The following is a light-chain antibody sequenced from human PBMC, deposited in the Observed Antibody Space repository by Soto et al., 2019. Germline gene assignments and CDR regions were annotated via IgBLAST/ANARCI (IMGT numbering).Light chain of an antibody. CDR2: GAS. Sequence: EIAWTQSPGTLSLSPGERATPSCTAIQSVSSSYLAWYQQKPGQAPRLLIYGASSRATGIRDRFSGSGSGTDLTLTISRLEPEDFAVYYCQQYGSSPPITFGQGTRLEIK. V-gene: IGKV3-20*01. J-gene: IGKJ5*01. CDR1: QSVSSSY. CDR3: QQYGSSPPIT.